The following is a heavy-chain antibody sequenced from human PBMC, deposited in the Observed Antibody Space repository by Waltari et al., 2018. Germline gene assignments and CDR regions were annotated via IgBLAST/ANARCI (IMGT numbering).Heavy chain of an antibody. CDR1: GGDFRTQG. CDR3: ASALTNKEYFSF. Sequence: QVQVVQSGAEVKKPGSSVRVSCKASGGDFRTQGVMWARQVPGQGLEWMGKITPVFGDPTYAQTFQGRVTITADESTSTVYLDFRSLTSDDTAIYYCASALTNKEYFSFWGQGTLLTVSS. J-gene: IGHJ1*01. D-gene: IGHD3-16*01. V-gene: IGHV1-69*18. CDR2: ITPVFGDP.